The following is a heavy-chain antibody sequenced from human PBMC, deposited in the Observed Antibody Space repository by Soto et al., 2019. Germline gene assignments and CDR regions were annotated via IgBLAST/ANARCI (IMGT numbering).Heavy chain of an antibody. CDR2: IKSKTDGGTT. CDR1: GFTFDKVW. D-gene: IGHD1-26*01. Sequence: EVQLVESGGGLVKPGGSLRLSCAVSGFTFDKVWMNWVRQAPGKGLEWVGRIKSKTDGGTTDYAAPVKGRFTTSRDDSTNMLYLQMNSLKPEDTGMYSCTTGRDDLLYWGQGTLVTVSS. V-gene: IGHV3-15*07. CDR3: TTGRDDLLY. J-gene: IGHJ4*02.